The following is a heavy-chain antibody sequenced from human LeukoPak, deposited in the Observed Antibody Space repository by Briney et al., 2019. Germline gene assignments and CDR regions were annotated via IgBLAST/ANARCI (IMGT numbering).Heavy chain of an antibody. CDR3: ARDRLGELSLYSDY. CDR2: IYSGGAT. J-gene: IGHJ4*02. CDR1: GLTVSSNY. D-gene: IGHD3-16*02. V-gene: IGHV3-66*01. Sequence: PGGSLRLSCAGSGLTVSSNYMSWVRQAPGKGLEWVSIIYSGGATSYADSVKGRFTISRDNSKNTLYLQMNSLRAEDTAVYYCARDRLGELSLYSDYWGQGTLVTVSS.